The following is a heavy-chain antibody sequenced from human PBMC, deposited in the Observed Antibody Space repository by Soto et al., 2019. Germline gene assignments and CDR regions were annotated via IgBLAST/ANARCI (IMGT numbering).Heavy chain of an antibody. Sequence: QVQLVESGGGVAKPGRSLRLSCAASGFTFSSFAMHWVRQAPGKGLEWVAVISYDGSNKYYADSVKGRFTISRDNSQNTLYLQMNSLRAEDTAVYYCARDLGYSSGWYRFDYWGQGTLVTVSS. CDR3: ARDLGYSSGWYRFDY. V-gene: IGHV3-30-3*01. CDR1: GFTFSSFA. D-gene: IGHD6-19*01. CDR2: ISYDGSNK. J-gene: IGHJ4*02.